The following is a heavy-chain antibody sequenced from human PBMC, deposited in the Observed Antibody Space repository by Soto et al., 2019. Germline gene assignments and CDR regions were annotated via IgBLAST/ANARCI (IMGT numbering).Heavy chain of an antibody. V-gene: IGHV1-2*02. CDR1: GYTFTGYY. J-gene: IGHJ5*02. D-gene: IGHD4-17*01. CDR2: INPNSGDT. CDR3: ARGVKYGAYSRWFDP. Sequence: ASVKVSCKASGYTFTGYYMHWVRQAPGQGLEWMGWINPNSGDTAYVQKFQGRVTMTWDTSITTAYMELRSLRSEDTAVYFCARGVKYGAYSRWFDPWGQGTLVTVSS.